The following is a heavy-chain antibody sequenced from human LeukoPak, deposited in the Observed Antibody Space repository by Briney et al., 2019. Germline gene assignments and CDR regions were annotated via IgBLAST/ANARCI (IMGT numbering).Heavy chain of an antibody. D-gene: IGHD2-21*02. V-gene: IGHV3-30-3*01. J-gene: IGHJ3*02. CDR1: GFTFSSYA. Sequence: GGSLRLSCAASGFTFSSYAMHWVRQAPGKGLEWVAVISYDGTNKYYADSVKGRFTISRDNSKNTLYLQMNSLSAEDTAVYYCARGSIVVVTVRFAFDIWGQGTMVTVSS. CDR3: ARGSIVVVTVRFAFDI. CDR2: ISYDGTNK.